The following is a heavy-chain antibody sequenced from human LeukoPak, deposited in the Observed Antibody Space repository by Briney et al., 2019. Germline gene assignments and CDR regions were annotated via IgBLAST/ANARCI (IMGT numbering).Heavy chain of an antibody. J-gene: IGHJ4*02. CDR3: ARGYCSGDCFTLFDY. Sequence: ASVKVSCKASGYRFTGYYMHCVRQAPGQGLEWMGWINPNSGGTNYAQKFQGRVTMTRDTSISTAYMELSSLRSDDTAVYYCARGYCSGDCFTLFDYWGQGTLVTVSS. D-gene: IGHD2-21*02. V-gene: IGHV1-2*02. CDR2: INPNSGGT. CDR1: GYRFTGYY.